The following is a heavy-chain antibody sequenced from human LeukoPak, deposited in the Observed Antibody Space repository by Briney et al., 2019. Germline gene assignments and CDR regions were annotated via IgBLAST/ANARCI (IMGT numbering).Heavy chain of an antibody. J-gene: IGHJ4*02. Sequence: SETLSLTCTVSGGSISSYYWSWIRQPAGKGLEWIGRIYTSGSTNYNPSLKSRVTMSVDTSKNQCTLKLSSVTAGDTAVYYCARVGDYALKDWGQGTLVTVSS. CDR1: GGSISSYY. V-gene: IGHV4-4*07. D-gene: IGHD3-16*01. CDR2: IYTSGST. CDR3: ARVGDYALKD.